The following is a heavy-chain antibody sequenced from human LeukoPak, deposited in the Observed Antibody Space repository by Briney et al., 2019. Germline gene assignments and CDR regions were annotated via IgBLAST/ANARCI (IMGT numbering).Heavy chain of an antibody. Sequence: PSETLSLTCTVSGGSISSYYWSRIRQPPGKGLEWIGYIYYSGSTYYNPSLKSRVTISVDTSKNQFSLKLTSVTAADTAVYYCARLSGSPHPPFDYWGQGTLVTVSS. V-gene: IGHV4-59*08. CDR2: IYYSGST. D-gene: IGHD1-26*01. CDR3: ARLSGSPHPPFDY. CDR1: GGSISSYY. J-gene: IGHJ4*02.